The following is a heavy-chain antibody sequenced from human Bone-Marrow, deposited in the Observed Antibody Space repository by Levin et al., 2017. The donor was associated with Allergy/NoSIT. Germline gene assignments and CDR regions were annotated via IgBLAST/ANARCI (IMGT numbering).Heavy chain of an antibody. CDR3: ARVSNWGDGEKLPSYFDY. CDR2: IIPIFGTA. CDR1: GGTFSSYA. J-gene: IGHJ4*02. D-gene: IGHD7-27*01. V-gene: IGHV1-69*13. Sequence: AASVKVSCKASGGTFSSYAISWVRQAPGQGLEWMGGIIPIFGTANYAQKFQGRVTITADESTSTAYMELSSLRSEDTAVYYCARVSNWGDGEKLPSYFDYWGQGTLVTVSS.